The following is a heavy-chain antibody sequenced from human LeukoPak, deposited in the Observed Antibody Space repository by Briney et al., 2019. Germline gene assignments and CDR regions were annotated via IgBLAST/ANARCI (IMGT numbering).Heavy chain of an antibody. CDR3: AKAGRGYGDYVDYMDV. Sequence: PGGSLRLSCAASGFTFSSYSMNWVRQAPGKGLEWVSSISSSSSYIYYADPVKGRFTISRDNSKNTLYLQMNSLRAEDTAVYYCAKAGRGYGDYVDYMDVWGKGTTVTVSS. CDR2: ISSSSSYI. CDR1: GFTFSSYS. V-gene: IGHV3-21*04. D-gene: IGHD4-17*01. J-gene: IGHJ6*03.